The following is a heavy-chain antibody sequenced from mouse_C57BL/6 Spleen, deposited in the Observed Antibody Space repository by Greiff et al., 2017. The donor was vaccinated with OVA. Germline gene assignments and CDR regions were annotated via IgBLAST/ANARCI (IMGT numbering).Heavy chain of an antibody. CDR1: GYTFTSYW. CDR3: ARYGGSSRYFDV. J-gene: IGHJ1*03. V-gene: IGHV1-50*01. D-gene: IGHD1-1*01. Sequence: QVQLQQPGAELVKPGASVKLSCKASGYTFTSYWMQWVKQRPGQGLEWIGEIDPSDSYTNYNQKFKGKATLTVDTSSSTAYMQLSSLTSEDSAVYYCARYGGSSRYFDVWSTGTTVTVSS. CDR2: IDPSDSYT.